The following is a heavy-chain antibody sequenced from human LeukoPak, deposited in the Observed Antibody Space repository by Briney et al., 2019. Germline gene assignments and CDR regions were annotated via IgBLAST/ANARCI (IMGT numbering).Heavy chain of an antibody. CDR2: IRGSGDST. J-gene: IGHJ4*02. V-gene: IGHV3-23*01. CDR3: AKRSPDVDTGYFDY. D-gene: IGHD3/OR15-3a*01. Sequence: GGSLRLSCAASGFTFSAYDMNWVRQAPGKGLEWVSAIRGSGDSTYYAESVKGRFTISRDNSKNTLNLQMNSLRAEDTAVYYCAKRSPDVDTGYFDYWGQGTLVTVSS. CDR1: GFTFSAYD.